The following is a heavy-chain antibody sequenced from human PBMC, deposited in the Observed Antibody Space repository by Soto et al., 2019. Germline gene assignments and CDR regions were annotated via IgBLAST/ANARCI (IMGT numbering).Heavy chain of an antibody. CDR3: ARGRGDYMWGSYRHKTYFDY. Sequence: QVQLQQWGAGLLKPSETLSLTGAVYGGSFSGYYWSWIRQPPGKGLEWIVEINHSGSTNYTPSLKSRVTISVDTSKNQFSLKLSSVTAADTAVYYCARGRGDYMWGSYRHKTYFDYWGQGTLVTVSS. CDR2: INHSGST. CDR1: GGSFSGYY. D-gene: IGHD3-16*02. J-gene: IGHJ4*02. V-gene: IGHV4-34*01.